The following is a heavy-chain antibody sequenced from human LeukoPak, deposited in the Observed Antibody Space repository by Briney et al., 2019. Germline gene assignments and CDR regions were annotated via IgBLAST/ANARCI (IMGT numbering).Heavy chain of an antibody. Sequence: GGSLRLSCAASGFTFSSYSMNWVRQAPGKGLEWASSISSGSSYIYYADSVNGRFTISRDNAKYSLYLQMNSLRAEDTAVYYCARTSGSSNGGWFDPWGQGTLVTVSS. D-gene: IGHD1-26*01. CDR1: GFTFSSYS. J-gene: IGHJ5*02. CDR2: ISSGSSYI. V-gene: IGHV3-21*01. CDR3: ARTSGSSNGGWFDP.